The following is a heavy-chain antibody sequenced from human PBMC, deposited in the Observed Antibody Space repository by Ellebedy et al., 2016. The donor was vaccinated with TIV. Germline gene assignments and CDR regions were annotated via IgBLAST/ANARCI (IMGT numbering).Heavy chain of an antibody. CDR3: TRRGRIAVAGLPWFDP. CDR2: IRSKANSYAT. CDR1: GFTFSGSA. V-gene: IGHV3-73*01. D-gene: IGHD6-19*01. J-gene: IGHJ5*02. Sequence: GESLKISCAASGFTFSGSAMHWVRQASGKGLEWVGRIRSKANSYATAYAASVKGRFTISRDDSKNTAYLQMNSLKTEDTAVYYCTRRGRIAVAGLPWFDPWGQGTLVTVSS.